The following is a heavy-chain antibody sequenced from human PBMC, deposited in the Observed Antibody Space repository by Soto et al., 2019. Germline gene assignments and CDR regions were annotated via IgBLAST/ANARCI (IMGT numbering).Heavy chain of an antibody. J-gene: IGHJ4*02. CDR2: ISGDSGDA. CDR1: GYIFSDYG. D-gene: IGHD4-17*01. V-gene: IGHV1-18*04. CDR3: AKRTSGTTWGESDY. Sequence: QVQVMQSGAEVKKPGDSVKVSCKTSGYIFSDYGINWVRQARGQGLAWMGWISGDSGDANLAQKFQGRVTMTTDKSTRTAYMELRRLRSDDTAVYYCAKRTSGTTWGESDYWGQGTLVTVSS.